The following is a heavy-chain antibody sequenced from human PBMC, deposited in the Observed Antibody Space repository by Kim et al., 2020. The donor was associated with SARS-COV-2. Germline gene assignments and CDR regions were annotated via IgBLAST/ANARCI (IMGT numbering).Heavy chain of an antibody. V-gene: IGHV1-2*02. CDR1: GYTFTGYY. J-gene: IGHJ6*02. CDR2: INPNSGGT. D-gene: IGHD2-2*01. Sequence: ASVKVSCKASGYTFTGYYMHWVRQAPGQGLEWMGWINPNSGGTDYAQKFQGRVTMTRDTSISTAYMELNSLISDDTAVYFCARRGSSASSYYYAMDVWGQGTTITVSS. CDR3: ARRGSSASSYYYAMDV.